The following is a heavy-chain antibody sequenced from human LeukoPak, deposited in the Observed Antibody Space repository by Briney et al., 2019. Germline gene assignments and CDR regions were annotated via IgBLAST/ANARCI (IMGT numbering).Heavy chain of an antibody. CDR3: AKDMGGSGSYFDY. CDR1: GFTFDDYA. J-gene: IGHJ4*02. CDR2: ISWNSGSI. V-gene: IGHV3-9*01. D-gene: IGHD3-10*01. Sequence: PGGSLRLSCAASGFTFDDYATHWVRQAPGKGLEWVSGISWNSGSIGYADSVKGRFTISRDNAKNSLYLQMNSLRAEDTALYYCAKDMGGSGSYFDYWGQGTLVTVSS.